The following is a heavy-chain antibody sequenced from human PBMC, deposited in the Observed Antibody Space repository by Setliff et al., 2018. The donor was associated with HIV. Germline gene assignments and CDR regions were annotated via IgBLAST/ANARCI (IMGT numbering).Heavy chain of an antibody. CDR2: IYSGGGT. J-gene: IGHJ6*03. CDR3: ARDRGDTLGGAYYYYYMDV. CDR1: GFTFDDYG. Sequence: GGSLRLSCVGSGFTFDDYGMTWVRQAPGKGLEWVSLIYSGGGTVYADSVKGRFIISRDNSKNTLYLQMNSLKIADTAVYYCARDRGDTLGGAYYYYYMDVWGRGTTVTVSS. V-gene: IGHV3-53*01. D-gene: IGHD3-16*01.